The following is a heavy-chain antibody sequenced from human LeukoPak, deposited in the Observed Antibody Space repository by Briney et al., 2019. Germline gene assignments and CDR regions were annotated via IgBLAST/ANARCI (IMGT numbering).Heavy chain of an antibody. CDR3: ARGVVYCGSTSCFPRYFDY. CDR1: GYTLTELS. D-gene: IGHD2-2*01. CDR2: FDPEDGET. V-gene: IGHV1-24*01. J-gene: IGHJ4*02. Sequence: VASVKVSCKVSGYTLTELSMHWVRQAPGKGLEWMGGFDPEDGETIYAQKFQGRVTMTEDTSTDTAYMELSSLRSDDTAVYYCARGVVYCGSTSCFPRYFDYWGQGSLVTVSS.